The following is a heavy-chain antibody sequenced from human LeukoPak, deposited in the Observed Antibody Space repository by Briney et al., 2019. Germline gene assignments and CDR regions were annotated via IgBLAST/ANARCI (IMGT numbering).Heavy chain of an antibody. CDR2: ISSSGSTI. J-gene: IGHJ4*02. V-gene: IGHV3-48*03. CDR3: ARVSRGKLVVTAPAVDY. Sequence: PGGSLRLSCAASGFTFSSYEMNWVRQAPGKGLEWVSYISSSGSTIYYTDSVKGRFTISRDNAKNSLYLQMNSLRAEDTAVYYCARVSRGKLVVTAPAVDYWGQRTLVTVSS. CDR1: GFTFSSYE. D-gene: IGHD2-21*02.